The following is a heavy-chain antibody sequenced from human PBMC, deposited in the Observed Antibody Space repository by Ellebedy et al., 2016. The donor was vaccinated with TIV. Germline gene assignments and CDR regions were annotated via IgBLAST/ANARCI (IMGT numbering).Heavy chain of an antibody. CDR2: LLTDGLEK. D-gene: IGHD5-18*01. Sequence: GESLKISCVASGFSLSDYGMHWVRQAPGKGLEWVTILLTDGLEKYYGDSVKGRITISRDNSKNTLYLQMNSLRVDDTAVYYCATDLDTRAFDVWGQGTMVTVSS. CDR3: ATDLDTRAFDV. J-gene: IGHJ3*01. CDR1: GFSLSDYG. V-gene: IGHV3-33*03.